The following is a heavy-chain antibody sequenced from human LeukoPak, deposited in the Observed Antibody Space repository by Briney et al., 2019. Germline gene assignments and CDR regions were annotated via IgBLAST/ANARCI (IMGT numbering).Heavy chain of an antibody. D-gene: IGHD3-9*01. CDR1: GGSISSGDYY. J-gene: IGHJ6*02. CDR3: ATSLRYNYYYGMDV. CDR2: IYYSGST. Sequence: PSQTLSLTCTVSGGSISSGDYYWSWIRQPPGKGPEWIGYIYYSGSTYYNPSLKSRVTISVDTSKNQFSLKLSSVTAADTAVYYCATSLRYNYYYGMDVWGQGTTVTVSS. V-gene: IGHV4-30-4*01.